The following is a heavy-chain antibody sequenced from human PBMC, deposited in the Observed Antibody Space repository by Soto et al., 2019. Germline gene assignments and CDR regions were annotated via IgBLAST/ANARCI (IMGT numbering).Heavy chain of an antibody. CDR2: IFSGDSDA. V-gene: IGHV5-51*01. D-gene: IGHD6-13*01. J-gene: IGHJ1*01. CDR3: ATWRSSSWFAD. CDR1: GYSFSTYS. Sequence: GASLQISCQGSGYSFSTYSIGWVRQMPGKGLEWMGNIFSGDSDARYSPSFQGQVTISVDKSISTAYLQWSSLKASDTAMDYCATWRSSSWFADWGQGTLVTVYS.